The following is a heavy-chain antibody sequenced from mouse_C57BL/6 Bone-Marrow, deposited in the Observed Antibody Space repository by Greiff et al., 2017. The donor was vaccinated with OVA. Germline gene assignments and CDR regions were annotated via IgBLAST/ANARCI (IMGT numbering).Heavy chain of an antibody. J-gene: IGHJ1*03. CDR3: ARHDGYYWYFDV. CDR1: GFTFSDYY. D-gene: IGHD2-3*01. V-gene: IGHV5-12*01. Sequence: EVKLMESGGGLVQPGGSMKLSCAASGFTFSDYYMYWVRQTPEKWLEWVASISHGGGSTYYPDTVKGRFTISRDNAKNTLYLQMSRLKSEDTAMYYCARHDGYYWYFDVWGTGTTVTVSS. CDR2: ISHGGGST.